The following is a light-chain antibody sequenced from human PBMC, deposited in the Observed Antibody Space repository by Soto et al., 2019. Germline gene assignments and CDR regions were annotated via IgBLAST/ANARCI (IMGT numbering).Light chain of an antibody. CDR1: QGICNL. J-gene: IGKJ5*01. V-gene: IGKV1D-16*01. CDR2: GTS. CDR3: QQYDSYPIT. Sequence: DIQMTQSPSSLSASVGDRVTITCRASQGICNLLVWYQQKPEKAPKSLIYGTSNLESGVPSRFSGSGSGTDYTLTISSLQPEDFATYYCQQYDSYPITFGQGTRLEIK.